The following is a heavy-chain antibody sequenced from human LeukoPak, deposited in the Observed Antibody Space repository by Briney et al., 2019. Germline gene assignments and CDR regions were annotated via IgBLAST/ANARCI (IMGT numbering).Heavy chain of an antibody. CDR2: INSDGSST. D-gene: IGHD1-26*01. CDR3: ARDEYLSILSYGSYLGHDAFDI. Sequence: AESLTLSCAASGLSFSSHCMHWVRQAPGKGLVWVSRINSDGSSTSYADSVKGRFTISRDNAKNTLYLQMNSLRAEDTAVYYCARDEYLSILSYGSYLGHDAFDIWGQGTMVTVSS. CDR1: GLSFSSHC. V-gene: IGHV3-74*01. J-gene: IGHJ3*02.